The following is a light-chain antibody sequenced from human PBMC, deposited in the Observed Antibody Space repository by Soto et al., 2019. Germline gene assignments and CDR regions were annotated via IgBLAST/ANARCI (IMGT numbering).Light chain of an antibody. J-gene: IGKJ1*01. CDR1: QTVLHSSNDKNF. CDR2: WAS. V-gene: IGKV4-1*01. CDR3: HQYYNTPWT. Sequence: DIVLTQSPDSLAVSLGERATIHCKSSQTVLHSSNDKNFLTWYQQKPGQPPKLLIYWASTRESGVPDRFSGSRSGTDFTLTISSRQAEDVAVYYCHQYYNTPWTFGQGTKVEIK.